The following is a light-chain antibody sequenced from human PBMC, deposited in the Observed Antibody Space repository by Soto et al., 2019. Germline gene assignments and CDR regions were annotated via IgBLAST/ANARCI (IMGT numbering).Light chain of an antibody. J-gene: IGKJ5*01. CDR3: QHSGSTPPIT. CDR2: GAS. CDR1: QTIGGNF. V-gene: IGKV3-20*01. Sequence: ELVLTQSPATLSLSPGETATLSCRASQTIGGNFLAWYQQKPGQAPRLLISGASSRATGVPDRFSDSGSGTEFTLTITRLEAEDFAVYFCQHSGSTPPITFGQGTRLEIK.